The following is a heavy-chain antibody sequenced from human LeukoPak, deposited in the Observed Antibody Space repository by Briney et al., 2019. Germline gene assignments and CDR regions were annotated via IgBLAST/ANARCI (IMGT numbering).Heavy chain of an antibody. CDR1: GDSVSSNSAT. D-gene: IGHD6-13*01. CDR2: TYYRYKWYN. J-gene: IGHJ3*02. CDR3: ARGDSSSWYFLGAFDI. V-gene: IGHV6-1*01. Sequence: SQTLSLTCAISGDSVSSNSATWNWIRQSPSRGLEWLGRTYYRYKWYNDYALSVKSRITINPDTSKNQFSLQLNSVTPEDTAVYYCARGDSSSWYFLGAFDIWGQGTMVTVSS.